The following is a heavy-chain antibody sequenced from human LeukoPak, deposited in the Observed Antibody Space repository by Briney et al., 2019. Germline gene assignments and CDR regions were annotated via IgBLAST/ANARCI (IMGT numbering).Heavy chain of an antibody. J-gene: IGHJ3*02. CDR1: GFTFSSYG. CDR3: ARGLLSRAFDI. Sequence: GGSLRLSCAASGFTFSSYGMSWVRQAPGKGLEWVSAISGSGGSTYYADSVKGRFTISRDNAKNSLYLQMNSLRAEDTAVYYCARGLLSRAFDIWGQGTMVTVSS. D-gene: IGHD1-26*01. V-gene: IGHV3-23*01. CDR2: ISGSGGST.